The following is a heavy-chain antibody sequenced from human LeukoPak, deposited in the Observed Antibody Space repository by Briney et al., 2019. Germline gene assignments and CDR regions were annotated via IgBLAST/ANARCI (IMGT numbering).Heavy chain of an antibody. J-gene: IGHJ4*02. CDR1: GGSISSSNW. D-gene: IGHD3-16*02. V-gene: IGHV4-4*02. CDR3: ARDRRDYDYVWGSYRSRIDY. CDR2: IYHSGST. Sequence: SETLSLTCAVSGGSISSSNWWSWVRQPPGKGLEWIGEIYHSGSTNYNPSLKSRVTISVDKSKNQFSLKLSSVTAADTAVYYCARDRRDYDYVWGSYRSRIDYWGQGTLVTVSS.